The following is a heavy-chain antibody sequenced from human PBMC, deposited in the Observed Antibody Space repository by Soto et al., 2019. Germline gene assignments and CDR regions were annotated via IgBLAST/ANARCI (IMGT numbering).Heavy chain of an antibody. CDR2: VDPREGST. V-gene: IGHV1-46*01. Sequence: QVQLVQSGAEMKRPGASVILSCKASGYIFTTYSIHWVRQTAGQGLEWMAKVDPREGSTGYAQKFRSRGSMAWVKSTVTVSMEVSSLTSYDTATYYWARVRSSGREVDYSGQGTQVTVSS. CDR1: GYIFTTYS. CDR3: ARVRSSGREVDY. J-gene: IGHJ4*02. D-gene: IGHD6-25*01.